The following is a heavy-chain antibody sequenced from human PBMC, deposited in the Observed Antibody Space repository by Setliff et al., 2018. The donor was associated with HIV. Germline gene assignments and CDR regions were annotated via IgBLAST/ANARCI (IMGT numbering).Heavy chain of an antibody. CDR3: ARPRVGDDAFNI. Sequence: SETLSLTCTVSGGSISSDDYFWGWVRQPPGKGLEWIGNIFHTGSTYYNPSLKSRLSISLDTSKNQFSLSLTSVTAADTAVYFCARPRVGDDAFNIWSQGTLVTVS. CDR1: GGSISSDDYF. CDR2: IFHTGST. V-gene: IGHV4-39*01. J-gene: IGHJ3*02.